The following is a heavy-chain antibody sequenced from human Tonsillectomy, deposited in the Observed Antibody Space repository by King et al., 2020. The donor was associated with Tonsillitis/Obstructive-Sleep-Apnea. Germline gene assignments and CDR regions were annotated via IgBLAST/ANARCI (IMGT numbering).Heavy chain of an antibody. D-gene: IGHD6-19*01. Sequence: VQLVESGGGLVQPGGSLRLSCAASGFTFSSYEMNWVRQAPGKGLEWVSYISSSGNTIYYEDSVKGRFTISRDNSKNSLYLQMNSLRAEDTALYYCARDHEAVAGKPRYFDYWGQGTLVTVSS. CDR3: ARDHEAVAGKPRYFDY. CDR2: ISSSGNTI. V-gene: IGHV3-48*03. CDR1: GFTFSSYE. J-gene: IGHJ4*02.